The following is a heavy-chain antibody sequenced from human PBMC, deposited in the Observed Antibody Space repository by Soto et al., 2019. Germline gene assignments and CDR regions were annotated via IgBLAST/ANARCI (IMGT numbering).Heavy chain of an antibody. J-gene: IGHJ4*02. CDR2: ISYDGSNK. Sequence: GGSLRLSCAASGFTFSSYAMHWVRQAPGKGLEWVAVISYDGSNKYYADSVKGRFTISRDNSKNTLYLQMNSLRAEDTAVYYCARESGDFWSGYYTHWGQGTLVTVSS. D-gene: IGHD3-3*01. CDR1: GFTFSSYA. CDR3: ARESGDFWSGYYTH. V-gene: IGHV3-30-3*01.